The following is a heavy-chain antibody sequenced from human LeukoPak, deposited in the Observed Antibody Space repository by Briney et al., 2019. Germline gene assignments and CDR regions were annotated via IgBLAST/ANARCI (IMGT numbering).Heavy chain of an antibody. CDR2: IYTSGST. D-gene: IGHD3-9*01. J-gene: IGHJ4*02. Sequence: SETLSLTCTVSGGSISSYYWSWIRQPAGNGLEWIGRIYTSGSTNHNPSLKSRVTMSVDTSKNQFSLKLSSVTAADTAVYYCAKELAGYDILTGNPVGYFDYWGQGTLVTVSS. CDR1: GGSISSYY. V-gene: IGHV4-4*07. CDR3: AKELAGYDILTGNPVGYFDY.